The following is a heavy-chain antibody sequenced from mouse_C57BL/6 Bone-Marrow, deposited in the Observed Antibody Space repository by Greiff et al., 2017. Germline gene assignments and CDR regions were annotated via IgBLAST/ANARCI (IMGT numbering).Heavy chain of an antibody. Sequence: VQLQQSGAELVTPGASVKLSCTASGFNLKDYYMHRLQQRTEQGLEWIGRIDPEDGETKYAPRFQGKATITADTSSNTAYLQLSSLTSEDTAVYYCAAHRWLLLYFDVWGTGTTVTVSS. CDR1: GFNLKDYY. J-gene: IGHJ1*03. D-gene: IGHD2-3*01. V-gene: IGHV14-2*01. CDR3: AAHRWLLLYFDV. CDR2: IDPEDGET.